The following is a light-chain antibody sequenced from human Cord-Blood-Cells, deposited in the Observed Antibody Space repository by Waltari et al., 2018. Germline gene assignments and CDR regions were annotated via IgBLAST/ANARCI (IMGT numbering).Light chain of an antibody. J-gene: IGLJ2*01. CDR2: DVS. V-gene: IGLV2-11*01. CDR3: CSYAGSYTGV. Sequence: QSALTQPRPVSGSPGQSVTISCTGTSSDDSGYNYVSWYQQHPGKAPKLMIYDVSKRPSGVPDRFSGSKSGNTASLTISGLQAEDEADYYCCSYAGSYTGVFGGGTKLTVL. CDR1: SSDDSGYNY.